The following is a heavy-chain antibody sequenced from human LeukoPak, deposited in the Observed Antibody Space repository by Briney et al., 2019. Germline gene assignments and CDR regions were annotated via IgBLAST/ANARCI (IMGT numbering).Heavy chain of an antibody. Sequence: GGSLRLSCAASGFTFSGSAMHWVRQASGKGLEWVGRIRSKTNSYATSYAASVKGRFALSRDDSKNTAYLQMNSLKTEDTAVYYCARVTQGSGWHPPDYWGQGTLVAVSS. J-gene: IGHJ4*02. CDR3: ARVTQGSGWHPPDY. D-gene: IGHD6-19*01. CDR2: IRSKTNSYAT. V-gene: IGHV3-73*01. CDR1: GFTFSGSA.